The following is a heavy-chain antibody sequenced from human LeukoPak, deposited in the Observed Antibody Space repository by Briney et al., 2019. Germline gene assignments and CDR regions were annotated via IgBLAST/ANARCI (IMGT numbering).Heavy chain of an antibody. CDR1: GYTFTGYY. D-gene: IGHD2-15*01. CDR3: ASGPSLGTTHPYFDY. V-gene: IGHV1-2*02. J-gene: IGHJ4*02. Sequence: GASVKVSCKASGYTFTGYYMHWLRQAPGQGLEWMGWINPNNGGTNYAQRFQGRVTMTRDTSINTAYMEVGRLRFDDTAVYYCASGPSLGTTHPYFDYWGQRTLVTVSS. CDR2: INPNNGGT.